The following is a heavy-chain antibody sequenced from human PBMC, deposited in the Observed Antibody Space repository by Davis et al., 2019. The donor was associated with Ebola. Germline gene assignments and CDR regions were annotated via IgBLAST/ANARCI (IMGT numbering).Heavy chain of an antibody. CDR3: ARHVTTVTYNWFDP. CDR2: IYYSGST. D-gene: IGHD4-17*01. CDR1: GGSISSSSYY. J-gene: IGHJ5*02. Sequence: MPPETLSLTCTVSGGSISSSSYYWGWIRQPPGKGLEWIGSIYYSGSTYYNPSLKSRVTISVDTSKNQFSLKLSSVTAADTAVYYCARHVTTVTYNWFDPWGQGTLVTVSS. V-gene: IGHV4-39*01.